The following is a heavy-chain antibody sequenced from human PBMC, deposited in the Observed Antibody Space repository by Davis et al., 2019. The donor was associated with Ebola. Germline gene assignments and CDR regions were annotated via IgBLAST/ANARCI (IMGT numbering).Heavy chain of an antibody. V-gene: IGHV3-23*01. J-gene: IGHJ3*02. Sequence: GGSLRLSCAASGFAFSSYVMSWVRRAPGKGLEWVSTLGLSADTYYADSVKGRFTISRDNSKNTLHLQMNSLRVEDTAIYYCAKDTSNIWFDIWGQGTNVTVSS. CDR2: LGLSADT. CDR1: GFAFSSYV. CDR3: AKDTSNIWFDI. D-gene: IGHD1-26*01.